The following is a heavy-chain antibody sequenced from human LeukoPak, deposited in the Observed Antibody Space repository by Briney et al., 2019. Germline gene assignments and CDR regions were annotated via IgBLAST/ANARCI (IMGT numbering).Heavy chain of an antibody. CDR2: IMRGGGST. J-gene: IGHJ4*02. CDR1: AFTFSNYA. D-gene: IGHD3/OR15-3a*01. V-gene: IGHV3-23*01. Sequence: GGSLRLSCTASAFTFSNYAMSWVGQAPGEGLEGLSGIMRGGGSTYYADSVKGRFTISRDNAKNTLFHQMNRLRPEDTAGYHCAKNSHDVWTGYYRLIDYWGQGTLVTVSS. CDR3: AKNSHDVWTGYYRLIDY.